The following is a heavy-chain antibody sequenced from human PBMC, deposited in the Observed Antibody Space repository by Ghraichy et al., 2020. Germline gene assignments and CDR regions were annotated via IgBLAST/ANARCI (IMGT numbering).Heavy chain of an antibody. CDR2: IKQDGSEK. Sequence: GEYLNISCAASGFTFSSYWMSWVRQAPGKGLEWVANIKQDGSEKYYVDSVKGRFTISRDNAKNSLYLQMNSLRAEDTAVYYCARDYNMVYSSSWYPPNYYGMYVWGHGTTVTFSS. V-gene: IGHV3-7*01. CDR1: GFTFSSYW. J-gene: IGHJ6*02. CDR3: ARDYNMVYSSSWYPPNYYGMYV. D-gene: IGHD6-13*01.